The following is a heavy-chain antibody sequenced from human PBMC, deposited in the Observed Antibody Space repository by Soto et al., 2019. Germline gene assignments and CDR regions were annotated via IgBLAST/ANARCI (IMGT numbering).Heavy chain of an antibody. CDR1: GGSISSYY. CDR3: ARVYCGGDCYQDY. CDR2: IYYSGST. J-gene: IGHJ4*02. V-gene: IGHV4-59*01. Sequence: SETLSLTCTVSGGSISSYYWSWIRQPPGKGLEWIGYIYYSGSTNYNPSLKSRVTISVDTSKNQFSLKLSSVTAADTAVYYCARVYCGGDCYQDYWGQGTLVTVSS. D-gene: IGHD2-21*02.